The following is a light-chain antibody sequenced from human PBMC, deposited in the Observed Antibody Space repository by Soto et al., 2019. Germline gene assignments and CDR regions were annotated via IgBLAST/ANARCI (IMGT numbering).Light chain of an antibody. J-gene: IGLJ1*01. Sequence: QSVLTQPLSVSGAPGQRVTISCTGSSSNIGATYDVHWYQQVPGTAPKLLIYSNNNRPSGVPDRFSGSKSGTSASLAITGLQAEDEADYYCQSYDSSLSGYVFGTGTKVTVL. CDR3: QSYDSSLSGYV. V-gene: IGLV1-40*01. CDR1: SSNIGATYD. CDR2: SNN.